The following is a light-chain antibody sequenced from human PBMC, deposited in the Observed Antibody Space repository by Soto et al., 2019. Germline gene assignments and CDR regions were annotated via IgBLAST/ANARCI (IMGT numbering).Light chain of an antibody. CDR1: QSISSY. V-gene: IGKV1-39*01. CDR2: AAS. CDR3: QQRYSTPLT. Sequence: DIPMTQSPSSLSASVGDRVTITCRASQSISSYLNWYQQKPGKAPKLLIYAASSLHSGVPSRFSGSGSGTEFTLTISSLQPEDFATYYCQQRYSTPLTFGGGTKVEIK. J-gene: IGKJ4*01.